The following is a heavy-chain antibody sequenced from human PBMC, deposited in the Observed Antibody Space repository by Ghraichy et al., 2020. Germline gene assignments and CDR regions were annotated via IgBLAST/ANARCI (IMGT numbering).Heavy chain of an antibody. CDR3: ARVVYDILTQSPYFDY. CDR2: IYYSGST. Sequence: SETLSLTCTVSGGSISSGGYYWSWIRQHPGKGLEWIGYIYYSGSTYYNPSLKSRVTISVDTSKNQFSLKLSSVTAADTAVYYCARVVYDILTQSPYFDYWGQGTLVTVSS. V-gene: IGHV4-31*03. D-gene: IGHD3-9*01. J-gene: IGHJ4*02. CDR1: GGSISSGGYY.